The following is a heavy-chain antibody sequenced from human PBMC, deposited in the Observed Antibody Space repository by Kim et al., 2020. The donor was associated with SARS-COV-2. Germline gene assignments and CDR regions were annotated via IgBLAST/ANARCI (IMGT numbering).Heavy chain of an antibody. CDR1: GFTFDDYA. CDR2: ISWNSGSI. D-gene: IGHD4-17*01. V-gene: IGHV3-9*01. Sequence: GGSLRLSCAASGFTFDDYAMHWVRQAPGKGLEWVSGISWNSGSIGYADSVKGRFTISRDNAKNSLYLQMNSLRAEDTALYYCAKARYGDYVGWFDPWGQGTLVTVSS. CDR3: AKARYGDYVGWFDP. J-gene: IGHJ5*02.